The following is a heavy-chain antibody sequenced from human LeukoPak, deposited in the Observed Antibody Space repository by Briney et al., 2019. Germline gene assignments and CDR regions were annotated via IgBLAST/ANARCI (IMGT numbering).Heavy chain of an antibody. V-gene: IGHV4-59*08. Sequence: SETLSLTCTVSDGSISTSYWSWIRQPPGKGLEWIGYIYYSGSTNYNPSLKSRVTMSVDTSKNQFSLKLSSVTAADTAVYYCARHIQYSGNYLFDYWGQGTLVTVSS. CDR2: IYYSGST. J-gene: IGHJ4*02. CDR1: DGSISTSY. D-gene: IGHD1-26*01. CDR3: ARHIQYSGNYLFDY.